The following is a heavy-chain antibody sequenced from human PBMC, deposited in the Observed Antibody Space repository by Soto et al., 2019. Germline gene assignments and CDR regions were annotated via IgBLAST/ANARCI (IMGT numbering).Heavy chain of an antibody. CDR2: SRNKAQGFST. CDR3: VTAPLFYFAY. CDR1: GFSFSDQY. V-gene: IGHV3-72*01. Sequence: GGSLRLSCAASGFSFSDQYMDWVRQAPGKGPEWVGRSRNKAQGFSTGYAASVKGRFSISRDDSKNSLYLQMDSLKTEDTAVYYCVTAPLFYFAYWGQGTLVTVSS. J-gene: IGHJ4*02.